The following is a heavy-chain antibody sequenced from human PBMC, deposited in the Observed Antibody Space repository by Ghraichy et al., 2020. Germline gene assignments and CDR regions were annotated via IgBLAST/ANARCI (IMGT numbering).Heavy chain of an antibody. J-gene: IGHJ4*02. CDR1: GGSISSYY. CDR2: IYYSGST. D-gene: IGHD1-26*01. V-gene: IGHV4-59*01. Sequence: SETLSLTCTVSGGSISSYYWSWIRQPPGKGLEWIGYIYYSGSTNYNPSLKSRVTISVDTSKNQFSLKLSSVTAADTAVYYCARSGSYPADFDYWGQGTLVTVSS. CDR3: ARSGSYPADFDY.